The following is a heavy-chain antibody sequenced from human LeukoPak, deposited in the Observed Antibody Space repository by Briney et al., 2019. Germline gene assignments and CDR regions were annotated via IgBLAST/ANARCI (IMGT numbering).Heavy chain of an antibody. CDR2: MFYSGDI. Sequence: SETLSLTCTVSGASITADFWSWVRQSPEKGLEWIGYMFYSGDINYNPSFKGRVTISMDTSRNYLSLRLYSVTAADTAIYYCARKEGTHWGQGILVTVSS. D-gene: IGHD1-1*01. CDR3: ARKEGTH. V-gene: IGHV4-59*01. CDR1: GASITADF. J-gene: IGHJ4*02.